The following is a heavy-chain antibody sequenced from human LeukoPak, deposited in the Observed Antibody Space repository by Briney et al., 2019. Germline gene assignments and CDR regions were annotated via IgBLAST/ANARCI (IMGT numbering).Heavy chain of an antibody. V-gene: IGHV1-46*01. CDR3: ARVFRRWFDS. D-gene: IGHD1-14*01. J-gene: IGHJ5*01. CDR2: MNPRDGST. CDR1: GYIFTNYY. Sequence: ASVKVSCKASGYIFTNYYMHWVRQAPGQGLEWMGIMNPRDGSTRYPQKFQDRVNMTRDTSTSTVYMKLSSLRSEDTAVYYCARVFRRWFDSWGQGTLVTVSS.